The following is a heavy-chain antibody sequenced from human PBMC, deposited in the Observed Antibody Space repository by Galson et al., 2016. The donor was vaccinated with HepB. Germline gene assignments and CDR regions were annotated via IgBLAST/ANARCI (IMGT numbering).Heavy chain of an antibody. CDR3: ARPNVYNRMGAFDI. CDR2: LYNSGNT. J-gene: IGHJ3*02. CDR1: GASVTSNTYF. V-gene: IGHV4-61*01. D-gene: IGHD2/OR15-2a*01. Sequence: SETLSLTCTVSGASVTSNTYFWTWVRQPPGRGLEWIGNLYNSGNTNYNFSLKRRVAISLDTSKKQISLKMISVTSADTAVYYCARPNVYNRMGAFDIWGQGIMVTVSS.